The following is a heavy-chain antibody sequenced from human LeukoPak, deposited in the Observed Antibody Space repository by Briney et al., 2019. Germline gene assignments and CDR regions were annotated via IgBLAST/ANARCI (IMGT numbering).Heavy chain of an antibody. V-gene: IGHV3-48*01. CDR1: GFTFSDYS. CDR2: IGIDSGNT. Sequence: GGSLRLSCAASGFTFSDYSMNWVRQAPGKGLEWISYIGIDSGNTNYADSVKGRFTISGDKAKNSLYLQMNSLRVEDTAVYYWGGVNKNAFDNWGQGTLVTAS. D-gene: IGHD1-1*01. CDR3: GGVNKNAFDN. J-gene: IGHJ4*02.